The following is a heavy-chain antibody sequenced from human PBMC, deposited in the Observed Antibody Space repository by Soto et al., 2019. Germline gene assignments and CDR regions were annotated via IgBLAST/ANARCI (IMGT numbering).Heavy chain of an antibody. CDR3: ARLHQERSSWHGPAGY. Sequence: GEALEIGCKGSGYGFTSYWVRGVRQRPGKGLEWMGIIYPDDCDTRYSPSFQGQVAISVDKSISTADLQWSSLKASDTAMYYCARLHQERSSWHGPAGYWGQGTPVTVSS. CDR1: GYGFTSYW. J-gene: IGHJ4*02. D-gene: IGHD6-13*01. V-gene: IGHV5-51*01. CDR2: IYPDDCDT.